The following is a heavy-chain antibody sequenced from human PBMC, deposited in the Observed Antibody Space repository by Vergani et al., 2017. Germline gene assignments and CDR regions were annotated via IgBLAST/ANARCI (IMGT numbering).Heavy chain of an antibody. CDR3: AISQYYDILTGYYAY. D-gene: IGHD3-9*01. J-gene: IGHJ4*02. CDR1: GFTFSSYA. CDR2: ISGSGGST. V-gene: IGHV3-23*01. Sequence: EVQLLESGGGLVQPGGSLRLSCAASGFTFSSYAMSWVRQAPGKGLEWVSAISGSGGSTYYADSVKGRFTISRDNSKNTLYLQMNSLRAEDTAVYYCAISQYYDILTGYYAYWGQGTLVTVSS.